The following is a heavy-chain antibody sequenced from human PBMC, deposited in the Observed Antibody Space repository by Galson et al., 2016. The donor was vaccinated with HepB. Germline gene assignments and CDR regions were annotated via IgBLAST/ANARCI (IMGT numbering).Heavy chain of an antibody. Sequence: SLRLSCAASGFNFRGYWMSWVRQAPGKGLEWVGRIKRKTDGGTTDYAAPVKGRFTISRDDSKNTMYLQMNSLNIEDTAVYYCTTEGGYGTAMHWFDSWGQGTLVTVSS. CDR3: TTEGGYGTAMHWFDS. J-gene: IGHJ5*01. D-gene: IGHD1-1*01. CDR1: GFNFRGYW. V-gene: IGHV3-15*01. CDR2: IKRKTDGGTT.